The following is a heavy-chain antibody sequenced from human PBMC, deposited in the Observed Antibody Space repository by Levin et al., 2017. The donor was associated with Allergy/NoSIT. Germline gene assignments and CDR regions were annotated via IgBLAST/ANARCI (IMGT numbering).Heavy chain of an antibody. CDR1: GFTFSSYA. D-gene: IGHD3-22*01. CDR3: AKDREYYYDSSGYARDAFDS. Sequence: GGSLRLSCAASGFTFSSYAMSWVRQAPGKGLEWVSAISGSGGSTYYADSVKGRFTISRDNSKNTLYLQMNSLRAEDTAVYYCAKDREYYYDSSGYARDAFDSWGQGTMVTVSS. CDR2: ISGSGGST. J-gene: IGHJ3*02. V-gene: IGHV3-23*01.